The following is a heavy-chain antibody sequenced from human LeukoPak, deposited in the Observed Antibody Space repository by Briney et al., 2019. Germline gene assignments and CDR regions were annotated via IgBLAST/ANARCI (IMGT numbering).Heavy chain of an antibody. CDR1: GGSFGSYA. J-gene: IGHJ6*03. Sequence: SVKVSCKASGGSFGSYAISWVRQAPGQGLEWMGRVIPILDTTNYAQKFQGRVTITADKSTSTAYMEVSSLRSDDAAMYYCARQDYAYFYMDVWGEWTTITVS. CDR3: ARQDYAYFYMDV. CDR2: VIPILDTT. V-gene: IGHV1-69*04.